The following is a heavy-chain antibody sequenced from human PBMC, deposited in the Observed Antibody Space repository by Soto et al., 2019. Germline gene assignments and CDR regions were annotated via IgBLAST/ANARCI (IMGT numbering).Heavy chain of an antibody. CDR1: GYSFTSYW. V-gene: IGHV5-51*01. J-gene: IGHJ6*03. Sequence: GESLKISCKGSGYSFTSYWIGWVRQMPGKGLEWMGIIYPGDSDTRYSPSFQGQVTISADKSISTAYLQWSSLKASDTAMYYCARHKTITMVRGVYYYYYMDVWGKGTTVTVSS. D-gene: IGHD3-10*01. CDR3: ARHKTITMVRGVYYYYYMDV. CDR2: IYPGDSDT.